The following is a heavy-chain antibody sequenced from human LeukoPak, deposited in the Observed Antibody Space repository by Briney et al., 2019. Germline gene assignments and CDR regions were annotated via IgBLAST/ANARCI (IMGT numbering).Heavy chain of an antibody. Sequence: PGGSLRLSCAASGFTFSTYWMSWVRQAPGKGLEWVANINKDGSQTYYVDSMGGRFTISRDNAKNSLFLQMDSLTAEDTAVYYCARETYYSGSGPGGWFDPWGQGTLVTVSS. V-gene: IGHV3-7*01. D-gene: IGHD3-10*01. J-gene: IGHJ5*02. CDR2: INKDGSQT. CDR3: ARETYYSGSGPGGWFDP. CDR1: GFTFSTYW.